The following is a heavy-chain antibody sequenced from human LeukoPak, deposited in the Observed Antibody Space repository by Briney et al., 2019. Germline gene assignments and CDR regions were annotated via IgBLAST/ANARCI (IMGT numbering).Heavy chain of an antibody. Sequence: SETLSLTCGVYDGSFSGHYWAWIRQPPGKGLEWIGEINHSGSTNSNPSLKSRVTMSVDTSKNQFSLKLSSVTAADTAVYYCARLSLSMIVFGWGQGTLVTVSS. V-gene: IGHV4-34*01. CDR1: DGSFSGHY. CDR3: ARLSLSMIVFG. J-gene: IGHJ4*02. CDR2: INHSGST. D-gene: IGHD3-22*01.